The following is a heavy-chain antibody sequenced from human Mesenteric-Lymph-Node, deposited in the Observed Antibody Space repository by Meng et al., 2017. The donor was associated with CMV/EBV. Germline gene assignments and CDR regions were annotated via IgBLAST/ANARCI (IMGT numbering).Heavy chain of an antibody. CDR1: GGSINTFTYY. Sequence: SETLSLTCTVSGGSINTFTYYRGWLRQPPGKGLEWIGSIFYTGSTYYNPSLKSRVTISVDTSKNQFSLKLSSVTAADTAVYYCAGELNKNGNYYYYAMDVWGQGTTVTVSS. V-gene: IGHV4-39*01. CDR2: IFYTGST. D-gene: IGHD3-10*01. J-gene: IGHJ6*01. CDR3: AGELNKNGNYYYYAMDV.